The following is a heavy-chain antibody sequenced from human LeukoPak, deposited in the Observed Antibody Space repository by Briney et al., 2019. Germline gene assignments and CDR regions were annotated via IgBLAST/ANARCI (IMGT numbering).Heavy chain of an antibody. J-gene: IGHJ5*02. CDR2: IRYDGSNQ. CDR1: GFTFSSYG. CDR3: AGWFDP. V-gene: IGHV3-30*02. Sequence: GGSLRLSCAASGFTFSSYGMHWVRQAPGKGLEWVAYIRYDGSNQQYADSVKGRFSISRDRSKNIPYLQMNSLRPEDTAVYYCAGWFDPWGQGTLVTVSS.